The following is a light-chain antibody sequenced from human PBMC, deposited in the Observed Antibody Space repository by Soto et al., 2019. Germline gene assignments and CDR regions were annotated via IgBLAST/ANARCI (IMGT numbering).Light chain of an antibody. J-gene: IGKJ1*01. Sequence: QMTQSPSDLSASVGDRFTTTCRASQSISIWLAWYQQKPGKAPKXXIYAASSLQSGVPSRFSGSGSGTEFTLTISSLQPEDFATYYCLQHNSYPPTFGQGTKVDIK. CDR2: AAS. V-gene: IGKV1-17*01. CDR1: QSISIW. CDR3: LQHNSYPPT.